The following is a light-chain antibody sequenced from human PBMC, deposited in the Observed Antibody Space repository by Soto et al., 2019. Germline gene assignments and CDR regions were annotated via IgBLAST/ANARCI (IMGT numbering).Light chain of an antibody. CDR2: EVS. Sequence: QSALTQPASVSGSPGQSITISCTGTSSEVGGYNYVCWYQHHPGKAPKLMIYEVSNRPSGVSNRFSGSKSGNTASLTISGLQPEDEAEYYCSSYTSTSTPYVFGTGTKLTVL. CDR1: SSEVGGYNY. J-gene: IGLJ1*01. V-gene: IGLV2-14*01. CDR3: SSYTSTSTPYV.